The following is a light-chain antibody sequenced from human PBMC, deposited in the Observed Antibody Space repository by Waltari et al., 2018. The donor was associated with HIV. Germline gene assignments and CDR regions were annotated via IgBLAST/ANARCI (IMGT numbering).Light chain of an antibody. CDR3: SSYTRRGTVV. V-gene: IGLV2-14*01. Sequence: QSALTQPASVSGSPGQSIVLPCTGSSPDIGYYDYVSWYQQYPGQAPKALIYEGTSRPSGTSSRFSGSKSATTAFLAISKLQTDDEADYFCSSYTRRGTVVFGGGTRLTVL. CDR1: SPDIGYYDY. J-gene: IGLJ2*01. CDR2: EGT.